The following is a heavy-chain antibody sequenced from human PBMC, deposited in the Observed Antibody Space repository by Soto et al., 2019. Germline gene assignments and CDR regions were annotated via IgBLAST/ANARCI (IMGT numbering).Heavy chain of an antibody. CDR3: ARDMKDFGVVMAGTTYYYYGMDV. V-gene: IGHV1-2*04. D-gene: IGHD3-3*01. CDR2: INPNSGGT. Sequence: ASVKVSCKASGYTFTGYYMHWVRQAPGQGLEWMGWINPNSGGTNYAQKFQGWVTMTRDTSISTAYMELSRLRSDDTAVYYCARDMKDFGVVMAGTTYYYYGMDVWGQGTTVTVSS. CDR1: GYTFTGYY. J-gene: IGHJ6*02.